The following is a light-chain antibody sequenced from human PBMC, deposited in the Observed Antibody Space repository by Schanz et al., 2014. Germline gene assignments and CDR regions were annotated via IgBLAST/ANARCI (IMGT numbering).Light chain of an antibody. Sequence: QSALTQPASVSGSPGQSITISCTGTSSDVGGYNYVSWYQQYPGKAPKLMIYDVSNRPSGVSNRFSGSKSGNTASLTISGXXXEDEADYYCSSYRRTATVAVFGTGTKLTVL. J-gene: IGLJ1*01. V-gene: IGLV2-14*03. CDR2: DVS. CDR3: SSYRRTATVAV. CDR1: SSDVGGYNY.